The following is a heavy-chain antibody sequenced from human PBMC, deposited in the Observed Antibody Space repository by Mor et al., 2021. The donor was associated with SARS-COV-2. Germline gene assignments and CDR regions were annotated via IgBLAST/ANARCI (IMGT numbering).Heavy chain of an antibody. D-gene: IGHD2-2*01. V-gene: IGHV3-9*01. J-gene: IGHJ4*02. CDR3: AKDPQAIRHRTSNYFDY. Sequence: GRFTISRDNAPNSLYLQMGSLRAEDTALYYCAKDPQAIRHRTSNYFDYWGQGTLVTVSS.